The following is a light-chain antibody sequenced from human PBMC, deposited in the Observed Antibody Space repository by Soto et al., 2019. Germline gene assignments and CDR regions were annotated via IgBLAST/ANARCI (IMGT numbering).Light chain of an antibody. CDR2: GAS. V-gene: IGKV3-20*01. Sequence: EIVLTQSPVTLSLSPGERATLSCRASQSVSNNYLAWYQQKPGQAPRLPIYGASNRATGIPDRFSGSGSGTDFTLTISRLEPEDFAVYYCQQYGSSGTFGQGTKVDIK. J-gene: IGKJ1*01. CDR3: QQYGSSGT. CDR1: QSVSNNY.